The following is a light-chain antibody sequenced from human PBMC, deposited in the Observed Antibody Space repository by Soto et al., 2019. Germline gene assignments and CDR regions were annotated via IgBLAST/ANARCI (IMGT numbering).Light chain of an antibody. Sequence: DIQMTQSPSSPSAYVGDRVTITYRASQSISSYLNWYQQKPGKAPKLLIYAASSLQSGVPSRFSGSGSGTDFTLTISSLQPEDFATYYCQQSYSTPRTFGQGTKVDIK. CDR2: AAS. CDR3: QQSYSTPRT. V-gene: IGKV1-39*01. CDR1: QSISSY. J-gene: IGKJ1*01.